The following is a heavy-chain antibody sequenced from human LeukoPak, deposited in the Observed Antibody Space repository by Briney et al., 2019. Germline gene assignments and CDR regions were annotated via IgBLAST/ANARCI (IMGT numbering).Heavy chain of an antibody. CDR1: GFNVSANY. CDR2: IYSTAIT. D-gene: IGHD3-10*01. V-gene: IGHV3-53*01. CDR3: ARAPHALWFGGGAFDY. J-gene: IGHJ4*02. Sequence: GGSLRLSCAASGFNVSANYMIWVRQAPRKGLEWDSVIYSTAITAYVDSVKGRFTISRDNSKNTLALQMNSLRVEDTAVYYCARAPHALWFGGGAFDYWGQGTLVTVSS.